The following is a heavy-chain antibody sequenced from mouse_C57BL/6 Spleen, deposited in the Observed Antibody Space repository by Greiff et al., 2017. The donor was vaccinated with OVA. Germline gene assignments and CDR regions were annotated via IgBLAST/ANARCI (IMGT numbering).Heavy chain of an antibody. J-gene: IGHJ3*01. CDR2: IDPSGSYT. V-gene: IGHV1-69*01. CDR3: ASSVGLPFAY. CDR1: GYTFTSYW. Sequence: QVQLQQPGAELVMPGASVKLSCKASGYTFTSYWMHWVKQRPGQGLEWIGGIDPSGSYTNYNEKLKGKSTLTVDKSSSTAYMQLSSLTSEDSAVYYCASSVGLPFAYWGQGTLVTVSA. D-gene: IGHD1-1*02.